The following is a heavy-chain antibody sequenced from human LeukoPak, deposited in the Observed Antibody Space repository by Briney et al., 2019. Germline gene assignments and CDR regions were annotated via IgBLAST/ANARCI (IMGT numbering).Heavy chain of an antibody. D-gene: IGHD3-9*01. V-gene: IGHV1-69*01. J-gene: IGHJ4*02. CDR3: ARDYYDILTGYYNPSGNDY. Sequence: SVKVSCKASGGTFSSYAISWVRQAPGQGLEWMGGIIPIFGTANYAQKFQGRVTITADESTSTAYMELSSLRSEDTVVYYCARDYYDILTGYYNPSGNDYWGQGTLVTVSS. CDR1: GGTFSSYA. CDR2: IIPIFGTA.